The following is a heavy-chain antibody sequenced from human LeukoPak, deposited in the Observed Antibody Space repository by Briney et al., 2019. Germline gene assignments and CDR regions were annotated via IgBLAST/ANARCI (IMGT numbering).Heavy chain of an antibody. V-gene: IGHV3-23*01. Sequence: GGSLRLSCAASGFTFSSYAMSWVRQAPGKGLEWISAISGSGGSTYYVDSVKGRFTISRDNSKNTLYFQMNSLRVEDTAVYYCAKLPVAGLYFDYWGQGTLVTVSS. J-gene: IGHJ4*02. CDR3: AKLPVAGLYFDY. CDR2: ISGSGGST. CDR1: GFTFSSYA. D-gene: IGHD6-19*01.